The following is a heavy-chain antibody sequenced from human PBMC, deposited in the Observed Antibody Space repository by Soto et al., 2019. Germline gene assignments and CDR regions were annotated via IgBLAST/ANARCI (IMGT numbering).Heavy chain of an antibody. Sequence: SETLSLTCAVSGGSISSGGYSWSWIRQPPGKGLEWIGYIYHSGSTYYNPSLKSRVTISVDRSKNQFSLKLSSVTAADTAVYYCARALRRPRGSGSFDYYYYGMDVWGQGTTVTVSS. CDR3: ARALRRPRGSGSFDYYYYGMDV. D-gene: IGHD3-10*01. V-gene: IGHV4-30-2*01. CDR1: GGSISSGGYS. J-gene: IGHJ6*02. CDR2: IYHSGST.